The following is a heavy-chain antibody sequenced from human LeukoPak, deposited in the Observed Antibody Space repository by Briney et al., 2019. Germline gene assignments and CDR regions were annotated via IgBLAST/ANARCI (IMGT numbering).Heavy chain of an antibody. CDR2: ISGSGGST. V-gene: IGHV3-23*01. D-gene: IGHD3-22*01. J-gene: IGHJ4*02. Sequence: GGSLRLSCAASGSTFSSYVVNWVRQAPGKGLEWVSAISGSGGSTYYADSVKGRFTISRDNSKNTLYLQMSSLRAEDTAVYYCAKDRGRYYDSSGYYWGYYFDSWGQGILVTVST. CDR3: AKDRGRYYDSSGYYWGYYFDS. CDR1: GSTFSSYV.